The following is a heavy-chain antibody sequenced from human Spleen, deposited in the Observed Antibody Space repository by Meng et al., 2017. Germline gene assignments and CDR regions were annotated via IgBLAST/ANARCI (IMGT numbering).Heavy chain of an antibody. CDR3: ARDDWSFDN. Sequence: GGSLRLSCAGSGFTFSSYVLYWVRQAPGKGLEWVAAISYDGLNKYYADSVKGRFTISRDNSKNTLFLQMNSLRPEDTAMYFCARDDWSFDNWGQGTLVTVSS. V-gene: IGHV3-30*01. J-gene: IGHJ4*02. CDR2: ISYDGLNK. D-gene: IGHD3-9*01. CDR1: GFTFSSYV.